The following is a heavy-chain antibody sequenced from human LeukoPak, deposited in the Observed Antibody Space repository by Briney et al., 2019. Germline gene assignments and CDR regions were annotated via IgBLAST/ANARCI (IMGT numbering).Heavy chain of an antibody. Sequence: GASVKVSCKASGYTFTGYYMHWVRQAPGQGLEWMGWINPNSGGTNYAQKFQGRVTMTRDTSISTAYMELSRLRPDDTAIYYCARDHMSIAVAGVPFDPWGQGTLVTVSS. CDR3: ARDHMSIAVAGVPFDP. CDR2: INPNSGGT. CDR1: GYTFTGYY. D-gene: IGHD6-19*01. J-gene: IGHJ5*02. V-gene: IGHV1-2*02.